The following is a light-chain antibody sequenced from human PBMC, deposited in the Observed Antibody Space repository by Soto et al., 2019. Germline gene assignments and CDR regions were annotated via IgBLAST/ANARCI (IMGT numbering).Light chain of an antibody. CDR2: EVN. Sequence: QSALTQHHSASGSPGQSVAISCTGTSSDVGGYNYVSWYQQHPGKAPTLMIYEVNKRPSGVPDRFSGSKSGNTASLTVSGLQSEDEADYYCSSYAGSSNVVGTGTKLTVL. V-gene: IGLV2-8*01. CDR1: SSDVGGYNY. J-gene: IGLJ1*01. CDR3: SSYAGSSNV.